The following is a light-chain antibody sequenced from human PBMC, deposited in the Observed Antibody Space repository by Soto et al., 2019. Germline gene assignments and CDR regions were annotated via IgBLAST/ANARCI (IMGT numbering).Light chain of an antibody. Sequence: QSVLTQPPSASGTPGQRVTISCSGSSSNIGSNSVNWYQQVPGTAPKLLIYSTKQRPSGVPDRVSGSKSDTSASLASSGLQSEDEADYYCAAWDDSRNGEVVFGGGTKRTVL. CDR3: AAWDDSRNGEVV. CDR1: SSNIGSNS. V-gene: IGLV1-44*01. CDR2: STK. J-gene: IGLJ2*01.